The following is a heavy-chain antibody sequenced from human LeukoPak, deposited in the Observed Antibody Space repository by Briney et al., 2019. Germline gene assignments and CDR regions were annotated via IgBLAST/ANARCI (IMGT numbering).Heavy chain of an antibody. V-gene: IGHV3-9*01. CDR1: GFTFDDYA. CDR3: AREPWPHAFDM. J-gene: IGHJ3*02. CDR2: ISWNSGSI. Sequence: PGGSLRLSCAASGFTFDDYAMHWVRQAPGKGLEWVSGISWNSGSIGYADSVKGRFTISKDNAKNSLYLQMNSLRAEDTAVYYCAREPWPHAFDMWGQGTMVTVSS.